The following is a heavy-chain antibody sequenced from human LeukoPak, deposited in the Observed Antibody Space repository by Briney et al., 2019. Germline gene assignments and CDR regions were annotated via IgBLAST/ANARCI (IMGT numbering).Heavy chain of an antibody. CDR1: GFTFSSYW. V-gene: IGHV3-74*01. Sequence: GGSLRLSCAASGFTFSSYWVHWVRQAPGKGLVWVSRINSDGSSTSYADSMKGRFTISRDNAKNTLYLQMNSLRAEDTAVYYCARAFSRFLEWPMDWGQGTLVTVSS. J-gene: IGHJ4*02. CDR3: ARAFSRFLEWPMD. D-gene: IGHD3-3*01. CDR2: INSDGSST.